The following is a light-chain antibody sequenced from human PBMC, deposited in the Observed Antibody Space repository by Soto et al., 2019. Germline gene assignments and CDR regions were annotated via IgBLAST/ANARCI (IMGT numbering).Light chain of an antibody. CDR2: DAS. CDR1: QDIGNY. Sequence: DIQMTQSPSSLSASVGDRVSITCQASQDIGNYLNWYQQIPGKAPKLLIFDASNLESGVPSRFSGSGSGTDYTFTISSLQPEDIATYYCQQYETLPTTFGQGTRVQIK. CDR3: QQYETLPTT. J-gene: IGKJ5*01. V-gene: IGKV1-33*01.